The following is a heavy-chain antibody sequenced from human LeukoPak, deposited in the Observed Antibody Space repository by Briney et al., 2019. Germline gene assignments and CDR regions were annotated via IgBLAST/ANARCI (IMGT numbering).Heavy chain of an antibody. CDR3: ARHYCSGGSCYSIFDY. CDR1: GYTFTSYG. V-gene: IGHV1-18*01. J-gene: IGHJ4*02. Sequence: ASVKVSXKASGYTFTSYGISWVRQAPGQGLEWMRWISAYNGYTNYAQKLQGRVAMTTDTSTSTAYMELRSLRSDDTAVYYCARHYCSGGSCYSIFDYWGQGTLVTVSS. D-gene: IGHD2-15*01. CDR2: ISAYNGYT.